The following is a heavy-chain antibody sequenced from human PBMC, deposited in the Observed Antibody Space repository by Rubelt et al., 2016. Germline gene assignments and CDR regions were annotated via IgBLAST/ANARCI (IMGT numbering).Heavy chain of an antibody. J-gene: IGHJ4*02. V-gene: IGHV4-34*01. CDR3: ARLSSGWYYFDY. CDR1: GGSFSGYY. D-gene: IGHD6-19*01. CDR2: INHSGST. Sequence: QVQLQQWGAGLLKPSETLSLTCAVYGGSFSGYYWSWIRQPPGKGLEWIGEINHSGSTNYNPSLKSRVTISVDTSKNQFSLKLGSGTAADTAVYYCARLSSGWYYFDYWGQGTLVTVSS.